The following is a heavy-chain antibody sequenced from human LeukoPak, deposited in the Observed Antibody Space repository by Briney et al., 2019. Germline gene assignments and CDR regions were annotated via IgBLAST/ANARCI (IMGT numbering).Heavy chain of an antibody. J-gene: IGHJ6*03. D-gene: IGHD1-1*01. Sequence: GGSLRLSCAASGFTFSSYGMHWVRQAPGKGLEWVAFIRYDGSNKYYADSVKGRFTISRDNSKNTLYLQMNSLRAEDTAVYYCAKEAGTTFSGYMDVWGKGTTVTISS. CDR2: IRYDGSNK. CDR3: AKEAGTTFSGYMDV. CDR1: GFTFSSYG. V-gene: IGHV3-30*02.